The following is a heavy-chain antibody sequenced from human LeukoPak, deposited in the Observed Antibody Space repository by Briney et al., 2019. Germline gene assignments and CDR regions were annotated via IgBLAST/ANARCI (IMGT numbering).Heavy chain of an antibody. CDR2: INPNSGGT. D-gene: IGHD3-3*01. CDR3: ARGYDFWSGYTFPYYFDY. Sequence: ASVKVSCKASGYTFTGYYMHWVRQAPGQGLGWMGWINPNSGGTNYAQKFQGRVTMTRDTSISTAYMELSRLRSDDTAVYYCARGYDFWSGYTFPYYFDYWGQGTLVTVSS. CDR1: GYTFTGYY. V-gene: IGHV1-2*02. J-gene: IGHJ4*02.